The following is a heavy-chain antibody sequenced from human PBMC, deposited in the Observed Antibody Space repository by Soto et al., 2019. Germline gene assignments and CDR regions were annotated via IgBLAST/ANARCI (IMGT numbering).Heavy chain of an antibody. CDR3: AKNWNWGSLVH. CDR2: IYYGGST. J-gene: IGHJ4*02. D-gene: IGHD7-27*01. V-gene: IGHV4-59*08. CDR1: GVSFSSYY. Sequence: PSETLSLTCTVSGVSFSSYYWSWIRQHPGKGLEWIGFIYYGGSTNYNPSLKSRVTISVDTPKNQFSLKLSSVTAADTAVYYCAKNWNWGSLVHWGQGTLVTVSS.